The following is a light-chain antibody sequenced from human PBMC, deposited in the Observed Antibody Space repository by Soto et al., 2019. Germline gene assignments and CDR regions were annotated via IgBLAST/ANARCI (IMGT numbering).Light chain of an antibody. CDR2: YDT. CDR1: NIGSKS. CDR3: QVWDLSSGHREV. V-gene: IGLV3-21*04. J-gene: IGLJ2*01. Sequence: SYELTQPPSVAVAPGETASISCGGNNIGSKSLFWYQQKAGQAPLLVIYYDTNRPSGIPERFSGSNSGNTATLTISGVEVGDEADYYCQVWDLSSGHREVFGGGTKLTVL.